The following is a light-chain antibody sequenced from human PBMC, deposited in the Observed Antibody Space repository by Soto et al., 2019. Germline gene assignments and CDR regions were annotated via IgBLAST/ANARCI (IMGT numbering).Light chain of an antibody. V-gene: IGLV2-14*01. J-gene: IGLJ1*01. CDR1: ISDVGGYNY. CDR3: CSYTNRGTYV. CDR2: EVS. Sequence: QSALTQPASVSGSPGQSITISCTGTISDVGGYNYVSWYQHHPGKVPKLIIYEVSHRPSGVSDRFSGSKSGNTASLTISGLQDEDEADYYCCSYTNRGTYVFGTGTKLTVL.